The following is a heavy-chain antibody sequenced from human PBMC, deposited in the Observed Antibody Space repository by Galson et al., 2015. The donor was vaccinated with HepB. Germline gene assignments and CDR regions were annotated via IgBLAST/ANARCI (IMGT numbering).Heavy chain of an antibody. CDR2: ISSSSSYI. D-gene: IGHD6-13*01. V-gene: IGHV3-21*01. Sequence: SLRLSCAASGFTFSSYSMNWVRQAPGKGLEWVSSISSSSSYIYYADSVKGRFTISRDNAKNSLYLQMNSLRAEDTAVYYCARDRGFGNGYSSSWPPLDVWGQGTTVTVSS. J-gene: IGHJ6*02. CDR3: ARDRGFGNGYSSSWPPLDV. CDR1: GFTFSSYS.